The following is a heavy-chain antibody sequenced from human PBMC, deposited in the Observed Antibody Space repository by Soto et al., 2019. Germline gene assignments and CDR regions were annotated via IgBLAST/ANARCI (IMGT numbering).Heavy chain of an antibody. D-gene: IGHD7-27*01. CDR1: GIRFNNYW. V-gene: IGHV3-74*01. Sequence: PGGRMRRSGAVSGIRFNNYWMHWIRQAPGKGLVWVSHINTVATIINYGDSVKGRFTISRDNAEDSLYLQMNSLRAEDTAVYYCARALLVAGDLDYWGQGTLVPVSS. CDR3: ARALLVAGDLDY. J-gene: IGHJ4*02. CDR2: INTVATII.